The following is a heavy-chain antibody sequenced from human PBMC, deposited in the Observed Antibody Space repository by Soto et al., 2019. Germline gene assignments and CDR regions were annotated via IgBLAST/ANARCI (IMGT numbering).Heavy chain of an antibody. D-gene: IGHD6-19*01. J-gene: IGHJ4*02. CDR3: AAVKGPITTYSSGWNFDY. Sequence: SVKVSCKASGFTFTSSAVQWVRQARGQRLEWIGWIVVGSGNTNYAQKFQERVTITRDMSTSTAYMELSSLRSEDTAVYYCAAVKGPITTYSSGWNFDYWGQGTLVTVPS. CDR2: IVVGSGNT. CDR1: GFTFTSSA. V-gene: IGHV1-58*01.